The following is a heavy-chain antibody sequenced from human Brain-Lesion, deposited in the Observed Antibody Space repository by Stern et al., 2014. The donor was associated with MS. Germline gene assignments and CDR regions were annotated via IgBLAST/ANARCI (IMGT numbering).Heavy chain of an antibody. D-gene: IGHD3-22*01. Sequence: QVQLMQSGPGLVKPSQTLPLTCTVSGGSINSGGYYWSWIRQYPGKGLEWIGYLYYAGSAYYVPSLKSRLSMSIDTSKNQFSLNLNSVTAADTAVYYCARGARYSDSSGYYFYFDYWGQGTLVTVSA. CDR3: ARGARYSDSSGYYFYFDY. J-gene: IGHJ4*02. CDR1: GGSINSGGYY. V-gene: IGHV4-31*03. CDR2: LYYAGSA.